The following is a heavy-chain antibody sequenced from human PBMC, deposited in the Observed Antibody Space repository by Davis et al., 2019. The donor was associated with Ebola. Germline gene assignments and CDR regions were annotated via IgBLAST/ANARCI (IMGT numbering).Heavy chain of an antibody. Sequence: PSETLSLTCTVSGGSISSHYWSWIRQPPGKGLEWIGYIYYSGSTNYNPSLKSRVTISVDTSKNQFSLKLSSVTAADTAVYYCARVWNYYYYYMDVWGKGTTVTVSS. J-gene: IGHJ6*03. CDR1: GGSISSHY. V-gene: IGHV4-59*11. CDR3: ARVWNYYYYYMDV. CDR2: IYYSGST. D-gene: IGHD1-1*01.